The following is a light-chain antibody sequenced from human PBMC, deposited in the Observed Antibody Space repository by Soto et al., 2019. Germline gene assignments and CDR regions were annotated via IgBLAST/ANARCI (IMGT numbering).Light chain of an antibody. Sequence: VLTQPASVSGSPGQSITISCTGTSSDVGGYNYVSWYQQHPGKAPKLMIYEVSNRPSGVSNRFSGSKSGHTASLTISGLKSEDEDDYFCTSYTSSITLDVFGTATKGNV. J-gene: IGLJ1*01. CDR1: SSDVGGYNY. CDR2: EVS. CDR3: TSYTSSITLDV. V-gene: IGLV2-14*01.